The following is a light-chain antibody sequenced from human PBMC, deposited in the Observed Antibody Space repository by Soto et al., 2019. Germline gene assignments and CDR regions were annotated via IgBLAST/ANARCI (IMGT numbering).Light chain of an antibody. CDR3: QVWDSSSDHLYV. J-gene: IGLJ1*01. V-gene: IGLV3-21*02. Sequence: SYELTQPPSVSVAPGQTARITCGGNNIGSKSVQWYQQKPGQSPVLVVYDDSDRPSGIPERFSGSNSGNTATLTISRVEAGDEADYYCQVWDSSSDHLYVFGTGTKLTVL. CDR2: DDS. CDR1: NIGSKS.